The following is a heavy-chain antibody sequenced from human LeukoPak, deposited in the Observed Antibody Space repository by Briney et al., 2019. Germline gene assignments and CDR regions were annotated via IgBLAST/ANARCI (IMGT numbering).Heavy chain of an antibody. CDR2: IYYSGST. J-gene: IGHJ5*02. CDR3: ARDRIIVGATGNWFDP. CDR1: GGSTSSYY. D-gene: IGHD1-26*01. Sequence: SETLSLTCTVSGGSTSSYYWSWIRQPPGKGLEWIGYIYYSGSTNYNPSLKSRVTISVDTSKNQFSLKLSSVTAADTAVYYCARDRIIVGATGNWFDPWGQGTLVTVSS. V-gene: IGHV4-59*01.